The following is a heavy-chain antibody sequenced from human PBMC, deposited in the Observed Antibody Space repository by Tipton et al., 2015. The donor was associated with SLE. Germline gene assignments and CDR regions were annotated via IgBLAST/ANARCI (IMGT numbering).Heavy chain of an antibody. CDR2: IYYSGST. CDR1: GGSISSTNYY. CDR3: ARGGVGGYDYFDF. Sequence: TLSLTCSVSGGSISSTNYYWDWIRQPPDKGLDWIGSIYYSGSTYYNPSLKSRVTISVDTSKNQFSLKLTSVTAADTAVYYCARGGVGGYDYFDFWGQGTLVTVSS. V-gene: IGHV4-39*07. J-gene: IGHJ4*02. D-gene: IGHD5-12*01.